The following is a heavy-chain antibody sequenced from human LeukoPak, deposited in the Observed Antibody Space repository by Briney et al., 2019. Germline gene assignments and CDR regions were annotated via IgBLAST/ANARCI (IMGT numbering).Heavy chain of an antibody. D-gene: IGHD3-10*01. Sequence: WASVKVSCKASGYTFTSYYMHWVRQAPGQGLEWMGIINPSGGSTSYAQKFQGRVTITADESTSTAYMELSSLRSEDTAVYYCAGGITMVRGVLYGMDVWGQGTTVTVSS. CDR3: AGGITMVRGVLYGMDV. J-gene: IGHJ6*02. V-gene: IGHV1-46*01. CDR1: GYTFTSYY. CDR2: INPSGGST.